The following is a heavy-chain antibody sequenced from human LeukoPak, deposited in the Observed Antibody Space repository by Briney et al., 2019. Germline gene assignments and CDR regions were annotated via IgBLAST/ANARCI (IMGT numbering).Heavy chain of an antibody. J-gene: IGHJ4*02. D-gene: IGHD3-16*02. CDR2: ISSSSSYT. V-gene: IGHV3-21*01. CDR1: GFTFSSYS. CDR3: AREARLGELSPSGY. Sequence: GGSLRLSCAASGFTFSSYSMNWVRQAPGKGLEWVSSISSSSSYTYYADSVKGRFTISRDNAKNSLYLQMNSLRAEDTAVYYCAREARLGELSPSGYWGQGTLVTVSS.